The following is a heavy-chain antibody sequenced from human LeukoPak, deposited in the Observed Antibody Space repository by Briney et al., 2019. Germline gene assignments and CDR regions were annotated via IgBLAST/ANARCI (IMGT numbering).Heavy chain of an antibody. D-gene: IGHD3-10*01. CDR3: ASSTMVRGVAFDY. J-gene: IGHJ4*02. Sequence: SETLSLTCAVYGGSFSGYYWSWIRQPPGKGLEWIGEINHSGSTNYNPSLKSRVTISVDTSKNQFSLKLSSVTAADTAVYYCASSTMVRGVAFDYWGQGTLVTVSS. CDR2: INHSGST. CDR1: GGSFSGYY. V-gene: IGHV4-34*01.